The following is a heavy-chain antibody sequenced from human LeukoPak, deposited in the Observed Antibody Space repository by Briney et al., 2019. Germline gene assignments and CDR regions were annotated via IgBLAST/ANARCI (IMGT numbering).Heavy chain of an antibody. V-gene: IGHV4-4*09. Sequence: SETLSLTCTVSGGSISTYYWSWIRQPPGMPLEWVGYIYPTGSTDYNPSLKSRVTISVDTSKNQISLSLTSVTAAHTAIYYCARHYCTGASCPDYFDYWGQGTLVAVSS. J-gene: IGHJ4*02. D-gene: IGHD2-15*01. CDR2: IYPTGST. CDR1: GGSISTYY. CDR3: ARHYCTGASCPDYFDY.